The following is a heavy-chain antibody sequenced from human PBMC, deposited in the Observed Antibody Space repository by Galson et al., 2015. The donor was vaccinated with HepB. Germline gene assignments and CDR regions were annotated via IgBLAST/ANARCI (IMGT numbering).Heavy chain of an antibody. CDR1: GFTFSSYS. J-gene: IGHJ3*02. CDR3: ARSLQVSIYGGYRWDAFHI. D-gene: IGHD4-23*01. V-gene: IGHV3-21*01. CDR2: ISSSSLYI. Sequence: SLRLSCAASGFTFSSYSMNWVRQAPGKGLQWVSSISSSSLYIYYADSVKGRFTNSRDNAKNSLYLQMNSLRAEDTAVYYCARSLQVSIYGGYRWDAFHIWGQGTMVTVSS.